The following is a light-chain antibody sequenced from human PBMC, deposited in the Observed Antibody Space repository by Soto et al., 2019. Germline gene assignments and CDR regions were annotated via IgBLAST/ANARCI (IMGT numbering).Light chain of an antibody. V-gene: IGKV1-5*01. J-gene: IGKJ1*01. CDR2: DAS. Sequence: DIQMTQSPSTLSASVGDRVIITCRASQSISSWLAWYQQKPGKVPNLLIYDASSLESGVPSRFSGSGSGTEFTLTITSLQPDDFATYYCQQYYRQATFGQGTKVDIK. CDR3: QQYYRQAT. CDR1: QSISSW.